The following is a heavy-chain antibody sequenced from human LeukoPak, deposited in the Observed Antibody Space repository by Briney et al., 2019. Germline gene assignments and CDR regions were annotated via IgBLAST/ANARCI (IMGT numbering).Heavy chain of an antibody. CDR2: RLVDGNT. CDR1: GSGYH. V-gene: IGHV4-38-2*01. CDR3: ARVKLSKLERRTPYFYFDL. J-gene: IGHJ2*01. D-gene: IGHD1-1*01. Sequence: SVTLSLTCAGSGSGYHWGWVRQSAERGLEWIMARLVDGNTFYNPSLKSRGAISEDTSNNHYSLRVTSVTAADTAVYYCARVKLSKLERRTPYFYFDLWGRGTLVTVSS.